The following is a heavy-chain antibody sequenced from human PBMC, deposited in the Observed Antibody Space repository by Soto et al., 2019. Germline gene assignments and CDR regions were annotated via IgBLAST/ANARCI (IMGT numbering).Heavy chain of an antibody. CDR3: ARDRRTLAAADYYYYGMDV. Sequence: PSETLSLTCTVSGCSISSGVYYWSWIRQHPGKGLEWIGYIYYSGSTYYNPSLKSRVTISVDTSKNQFSLKLSSVTAADTAVYYCARDRRTLAAADYYYYGMDVWGQGTTVTVSS. CDR2: IYYSGST. CDR1: GCSISSGVYY. D-gene: IGHD6-13*01. V-gene: IGHV4-31*03. J-gene: IGHJ6*02.